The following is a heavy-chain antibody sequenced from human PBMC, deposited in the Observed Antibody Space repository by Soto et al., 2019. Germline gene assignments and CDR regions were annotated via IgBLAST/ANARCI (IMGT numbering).Heavy chain of an antibody. D-gene: IGHD3-22*01. Sequence: SETLSLTCTVSGGSISSYYWSWIRQPPGKGLEWIGYIYYSGSTNYNPSLKSRVTISVDTSKNQFSLKLSSVTAADTAVYYCARVTYYYDSSGYYAYFDYWGQGTLVTVSS. J-gene: IGHJ4*02. CDR2: IYYSGST. V-gene: IGHV4-59*01. CDR3: ARVTYYYDSSGYYAYFDY. CDR1: GGSISSYY.